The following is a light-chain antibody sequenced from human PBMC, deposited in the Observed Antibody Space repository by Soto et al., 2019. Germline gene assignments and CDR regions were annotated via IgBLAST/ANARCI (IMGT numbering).Light chain of an antibody. V-gene: IGKV3-20*01. CDR1: QSVTSSY. J-gene: IGKJ1*01. CDR3: QEYGSSRT. Sequence: EIVLTQSPGTLSLSPGERATLSCRASQSVTSSYLAWYQQRAGQAPRLLMYGASSRATGIPDRFSGSGSGTDFTLTISRLEPEDFAVYYCQEYGSSRTFGQGTKVDIK. CDR2: GAS.